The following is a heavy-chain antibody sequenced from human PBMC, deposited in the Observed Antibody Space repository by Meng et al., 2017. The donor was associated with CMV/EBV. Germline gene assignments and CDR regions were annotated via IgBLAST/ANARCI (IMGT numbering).Heavy chain of an antibody. J-gene: IGHJ6*02. CDR3: ARDSPGRYCSGGSCYYYYYGMDV. CDR1: GFTFSSYS. D-gene: IGHD2-15*01. Sequence: GVLKISCAASGFTFSSYSMNWVRQAPGKGLEWVSYISSSSTIYYADSVKGRFTISRDNAKNSLYLQMNSLRAEDTAVYYCARDSPGRYCSGGSCYYYYYGMDVWGQGTTVTVSS. V-gene: IGHV3-48*04. CDR2: ISSSSTI.